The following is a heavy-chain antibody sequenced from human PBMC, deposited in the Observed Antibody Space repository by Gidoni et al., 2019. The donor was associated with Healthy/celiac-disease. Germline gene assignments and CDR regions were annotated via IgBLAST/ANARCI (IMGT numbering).Heavy chain of an antibody. CDR3: ARGGGMRELQPRKVVQGGSYYYYGMDV. Sequence: QVQLQQWGAGLLKPSETLSLTCAVYGGSFSGYYWSWVRQPPGKGLEGIGEINHSGSTNYNPSLKSRVTISVDTSKNQFSRKLSSVTAAETAGYDCARGGGMRELQPRKVVQGGSYYYYGMDVWGQGTTVTVSS. D-gene: IGHD1-26*01. CDR1: GGSFSGYY. CDR2: INHSGST. V-gene: IGHV4-34*01. J-gene: IGHJ6*02.